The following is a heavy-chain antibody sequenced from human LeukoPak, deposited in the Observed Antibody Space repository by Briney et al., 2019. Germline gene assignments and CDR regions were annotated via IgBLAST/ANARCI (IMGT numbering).Heavy chain of an antibody. Sequence: GSLRLSCAASRFTASSNYMSWVRHAPGKGLEWVSVISSGGRPYYAASAKGRFTVSRDDSKHTLYRQMNILSAEDTPVYFCAREQWLDYWGQGTLVTVSS. CDR1: RFTASSNY. D-gene: IGHD6-19*01. CDR3: AREQWLDY. J-gene: IGHJ4*01. V-gene: IGHV3-53*01. CDR2: ISSGGRP.